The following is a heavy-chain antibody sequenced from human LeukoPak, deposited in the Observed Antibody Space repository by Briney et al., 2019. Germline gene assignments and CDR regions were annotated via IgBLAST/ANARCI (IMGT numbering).Heavy chain of an antibody. D-gene: IGHD2-21*02. V-gene: IGHV3-7*01. CDR2: IKQDGSEK. Sequence: PGGSLRLSCAASGFIFSSYWMSWVRQAPGKGLEWVANIKQDGSEKYYVDSVKGRFTISRDNAKNSLYLQMNSLRAEDTAVYYCASDPKVSYCGGDCYSDYWGQGTLVTVSS. J-gene: IGHJ4*02. CDR3: ASDPKVSYCGGDCYSDY. CDR1: GFIFSSYW.